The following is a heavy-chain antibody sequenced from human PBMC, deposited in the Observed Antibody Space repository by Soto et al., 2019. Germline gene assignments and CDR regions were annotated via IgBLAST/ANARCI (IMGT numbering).Heavy chain of an antibody. CDR2: IIPIQGKA. Sequence: SVKVSCKASGGSFISYSFTWVRQAPGQGLEWMGRIIPIQGKANYALKFQDRVTITADSSTRTAYMELRSLRPEDTAVYYCAKSLLFVDHAYMDVWGKGTTVTVSS. J-gene: IGHJ6*03. CDR3: AKSLLFVDHAYMDV. V-gene: IGHV1-69*02. CDR1: GGSFISYS. D-gene: IGHD2-21*01.